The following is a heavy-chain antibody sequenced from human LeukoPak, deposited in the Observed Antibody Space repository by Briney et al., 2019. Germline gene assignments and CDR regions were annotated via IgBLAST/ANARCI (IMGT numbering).Heavy chain of an antibody. CDR3: ASDNSGSYPGENAFDI. CDR1: GFTFSTYW. Sequence: PGESLRLSCAASGFTFSTYWMGWVRQAPGKGLEWVAKIKPDGSEKDHVDSVKGRFTISRDSAKNSLYLQMNSLRAEDTAVYYCASDNSGSYPGENAFDIWGQGTMVTVSS. V-gene: IGHV3-7*01. J-gene: IGHJ3*02. D-gene: IGHD1-26*01. CDR2: IKPDGSEK.